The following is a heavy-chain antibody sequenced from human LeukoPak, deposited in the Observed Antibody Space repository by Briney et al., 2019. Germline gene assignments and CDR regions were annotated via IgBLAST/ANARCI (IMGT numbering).Heavy chain of an antibody. V-gene: IGHV3-23*01. D-gene: IGHD2-2*01. CDR1: GFTFSSYA. Sequence: GGSLRLSCVAPGFTFSSYAMGWVRQAPGKGLQWVSGISGSGGSTYYAGSVKGRFTISRDNSKNTLYLQMSSLRAEDTAVYYCSKAPCSSASCYYDYWGQGTLVTVSS. J-gene: IGHJ4*02. CDR2: ISGSGGST. CDR3: SKAPCSSASCYYDY.